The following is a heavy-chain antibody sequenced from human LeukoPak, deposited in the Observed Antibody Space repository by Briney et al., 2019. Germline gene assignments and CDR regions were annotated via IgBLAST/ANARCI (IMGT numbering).Heavy chain of an antibody. D-gene: IGHD2-2*01. CDR2: ITDASHNI. J-gene: IGHJ4*02. CDR1: GFTFSSYN. V-gene: IGHV3-21*04. Sequence: GGSLRLSCAASGFTFSSYNMNWVRQAPGKGLEWVSSITDASHNIYYADSVKGRFTFSRDNAKNSLYLQMNSLRAEDTAVYYCARLLCSSTSCLKHFDYWGQGTLVTVSS. CDR3: ARLLCSSTSCLKHFDY.